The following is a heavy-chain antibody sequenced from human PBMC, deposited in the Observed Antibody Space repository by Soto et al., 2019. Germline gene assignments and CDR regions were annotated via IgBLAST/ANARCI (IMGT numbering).Heavy chain of an antibody. V-gene: IGHV1-18*01. CDR3: ARDVAGGAGSPDNWFDP. J-gene: IGHJ5*02. CDR2: ISAYNGNT. Sequence: ASVKVSCKASGYTFTSYGISWVRQAPGQGLEWMGWISAYNGNTNYAQKLQGRVTMTTDTSTSTAYMELRSLRSDDTAVYYCARDVAGGAGSPDNWFDPWGQGTLVTVAS. CDR1: GYTFTSYG. D-gene: IGHD2-21*01.